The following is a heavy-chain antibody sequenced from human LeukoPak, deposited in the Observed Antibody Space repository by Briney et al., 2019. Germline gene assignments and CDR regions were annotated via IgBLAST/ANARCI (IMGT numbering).Heavy chain of an antibody. D-gene: IGHD6-13*01. J-gene: IGHJ3*02. V-gene: IGHV4-59*05. CDR2: IYYSGST. CDR3: ARHRIAAADDAFEI. CDR1: GGSISSYY. Sequence: SETLSLTCTVSGGSISSYYWSWIRQPPGKGLEWIGSIYYSGSTYYNPSLKSRVTISVDTSKNQFSLKLSSVTAADTAVYYCARHRIAAADDAFEIWGQGTMVTVSS.